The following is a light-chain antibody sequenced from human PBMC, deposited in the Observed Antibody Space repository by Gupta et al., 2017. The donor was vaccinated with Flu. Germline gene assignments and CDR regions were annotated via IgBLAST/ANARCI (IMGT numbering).Light chain of an antibody. J-gene: IGKJ1*01. CDR3: QQSYSTPRA. CDR2: AAS. CDR1: QSISSY. Sequence: VGDRVTITCRASQSISSYLNWYQQKPGKAPKLLIYAASSLQSGVPSRFSGSGSGTDFTLTISSLQPEDFATYYCQQSYSTPRAFGQGTKVEIK. V-gene: IGKV1-39*01.